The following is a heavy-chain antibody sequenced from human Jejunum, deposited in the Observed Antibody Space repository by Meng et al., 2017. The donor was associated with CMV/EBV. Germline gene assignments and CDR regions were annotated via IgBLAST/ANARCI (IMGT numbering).Heavy chain of an antibody. J-gene: IGHJ4*02. CDR3: ARKYCGSSNCYPFDY. D-gene: IGHD2-2*01. CDR2: INHSGSA. V-gene: IGHV4-34*01. CDR1: GGSFSGYY. Sequence: YGGSFSGYYWSWIRQSPGQGLEWIGQINHSGSASYNPSLRRRVTISKDTSKNQFSLRLTSVTAADTAIYYCARKYCGSSNCYPFDYWGQGELVTVSS.